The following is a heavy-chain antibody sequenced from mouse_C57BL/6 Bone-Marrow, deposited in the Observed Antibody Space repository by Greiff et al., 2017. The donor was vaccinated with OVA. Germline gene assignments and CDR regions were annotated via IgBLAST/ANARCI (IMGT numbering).Heavy chain of an antibody. J-gene: IGHJ1*03. V-gene: IGHV7-3*01. CDR1: GFTFTDYY. Sequence: EVKLVESGGGLVQPGGSLSLSCAASGFTFTDYYMSWVRQPPGQALEWLGFIRNKANGYTTEYSASVKGRFTISRDNSQRILYLQRNALRAEDSATYYCATAYFDFWGTGTTVTVSS. CDR3: ATAYFDF. CDR2: IRNKANGYTT.